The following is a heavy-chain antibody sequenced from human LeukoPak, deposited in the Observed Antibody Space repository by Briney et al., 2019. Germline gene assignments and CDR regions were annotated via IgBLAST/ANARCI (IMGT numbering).Heavy chain of an antibody. D-gene: IGHD2-21*01. CDR1: GFTFSSYA. CDR3: ANDPVGHVVY. J-gene: IGHJ4*02. V-gene: IGHV3-23*01. Sequence: GGSPRLSCAASGFTFSSYAMSWVRQAPGKGLEWVSAISGSGGSTYYADSVKGRFTISRDNAKNTLYLQMNSLRAEDTAVYYCANDPVGHVVYWGQGTLVTVSS. CDR2: ISGSGGST.